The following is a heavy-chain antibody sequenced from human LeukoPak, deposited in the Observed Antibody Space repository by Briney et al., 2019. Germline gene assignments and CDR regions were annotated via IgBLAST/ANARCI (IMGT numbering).Heavy chain of an antibody. J-gene: IGHJ3*02. Sequence: PSETLSLTCTVTGGSITSSSYYWGWIRQPPGKGLEWIGSIYYSGSTYYNPSLKSRVTISVDTSKNQFSLKLSSVTAADTAVYYCARPGYSSSPYHAFDIWGQGTMVTVSS. V-gene: IGHV4-39*01. D-gene: IGHD6-6*01. CDR1: GGSITSSSYY. CDR2: IYYSGST. CDR3: ARPGYSSSPYHAFDI.